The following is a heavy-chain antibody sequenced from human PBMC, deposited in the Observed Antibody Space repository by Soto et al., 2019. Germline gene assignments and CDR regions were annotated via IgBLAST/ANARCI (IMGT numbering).Heavy chain of an antibody. J-gene: IGHJ6*02. V-gene: IGHV1-18*01. Sequence: ASVKVSCKASGYTFTSYGISWVRQAPGQGLEWMGWISAYNGNTNYAQKIQGRVTMTTDTSTSTAYMELGSLRSDDTAVYFCARDLGYSSHLYYYYYGMDVWGQGTTVTSP. CDR1: GYTFTSYG. CDR3: ARDLGYSSHLYYYYYGMDV. D-gene: IGHD6-13*01. CDR2: ISAYNGNT.